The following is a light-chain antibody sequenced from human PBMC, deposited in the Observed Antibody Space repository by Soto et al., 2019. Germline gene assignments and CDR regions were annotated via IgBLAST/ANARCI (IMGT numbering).Light chain of an antibody. V-gene: IGKV3-11*01. J-gene: IGKJ4*01. CDR3: QQRRNWPLLT. Sequence: EIVLTQSPATLSLSPGERATLSCRASQSVSNYLAWYQQKPGQAPRRLSYDASNRATGIPARFSGSGSGTDFTVTILGLGPEDVAVYYCQQRRNWPLLTFGGGKNVELK. CDR2: DAS. CDR1: QSVSNY.